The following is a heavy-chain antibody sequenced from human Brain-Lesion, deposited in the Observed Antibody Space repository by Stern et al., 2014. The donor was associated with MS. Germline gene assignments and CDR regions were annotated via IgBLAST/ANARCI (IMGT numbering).Heavy chain of an antibody. J-gene: IGHJ4*02. V-gene: IGHV4-39*01. CDR1: GGSISSSSYY. D-gene: IGHD3-10*01. Sequence: QLQLQESGPGLVKPSETLSLTCTVSGGSISSSSYYWGWIRQPPGKGLEWIGSIYYRGSTYYNPSLKSRFTISMDTSKNQFSLRLSSVTAADTAVYFCAKLWLGELPESPFDYWGQGTLVTVSS. CDR2: IYYRGST. CDR3: AKLWLGELPESPFDY.